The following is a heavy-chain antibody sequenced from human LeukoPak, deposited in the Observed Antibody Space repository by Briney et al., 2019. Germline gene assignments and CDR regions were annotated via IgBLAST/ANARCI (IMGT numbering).Heavy chain of an antibody. J-gene: IGHJ3*02. CDR1: GGTFSSYA. CDR3: ARQYWNYFIRDAFDI. D-gene: IGHD1-7*01. CDR2: VIPLFGTA. V-gene: IGHV1-69*06. Sequence: SVKVSCKTSGGTFSSYAISWVRQAPGQGLEWMGGVIPLFGTANYAQKFQGRVTITADKSTSTAHMELSSLRSEDTAVYYCARQYWNYFIRDAFDIWGQGTMVTVSS.